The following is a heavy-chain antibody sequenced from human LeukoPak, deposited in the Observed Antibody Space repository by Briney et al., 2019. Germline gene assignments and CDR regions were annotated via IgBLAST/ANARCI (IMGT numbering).Heavy chain of an antibody. V-gene: IGHV1-8*02. CDR3: ARRNTAMVAGLDY. CDR2: MNPNSGNT. D-gene: IGHD5-18*01. J-gene: IGHJ4*02. Sequence: GASVKVSCKASGYTFTSYGISWVRQATGQGLEWMGWMNPNSGNTAYAQKFQGRVTMTRNTSISTAFMELSGLRSEDTAVYFCARRNTAMVAGLDYWGQGSLVTVSS. CDR1: GYTFTSYG.